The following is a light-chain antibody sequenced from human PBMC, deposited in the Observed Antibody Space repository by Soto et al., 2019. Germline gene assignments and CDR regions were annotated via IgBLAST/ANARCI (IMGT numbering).Light chain of an antibody. CDR2: RIN. Sequence: QSVLTQPPSASGTPGQRVTISCSGSSSNIGSNYVYWYQQLPGTAPKLLIYRINQRPSGVPDRFSGSKSGSSASLAISGLQSEDEADYYCATWDDSLSAYVFGTGTKVTVL. CDR3: ATWDDSLSAYV. V-gene: IGLV1-47*01. CDR1: SSNIGSNY. J-gene: IGLJ1*01.